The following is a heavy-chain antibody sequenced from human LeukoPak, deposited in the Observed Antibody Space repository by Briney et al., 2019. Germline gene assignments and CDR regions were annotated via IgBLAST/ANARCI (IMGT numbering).Heavy chain of an antibody. CDR1: GDSFSSVSYY. V-gene: IGHV4-61*02. CDR2: IYATGST. J-gene: IGHJ5*02. CDR3: ARGGLLNWFDP. Sequence: ASETLSLTCTVSGDSFSSVSYYWSWIRQPAGKGLEWIGRIYATGSTNYNPSLKSRVTISVDTSKNQFSLKLSSVTAADTAVYYCARGGLLNWFDPWGQGTLFTVSS. D-gene: IGHD1-26*01.